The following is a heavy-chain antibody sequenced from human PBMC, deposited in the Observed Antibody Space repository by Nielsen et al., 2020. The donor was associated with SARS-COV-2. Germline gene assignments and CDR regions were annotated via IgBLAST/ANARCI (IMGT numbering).Heavy chain of an antibody. CDR2: INAGNGNT. J-gene: IGHJ4*02. CDR1: RYIFTSFA. D-gene: IGHD6-19*01. Sequence: ASVKVSCKASRYIFTSFAIHWVRQAPGQSLEWMGWINAGNGNTKYSQKFQGRVTMTRDTSANTAYMELSSLSSEDTAVYYCARITPSSGWDYWGQGTLVTVSS. V-gene: IGHV1-3*01. CDR3: ARITPSSGWDY.